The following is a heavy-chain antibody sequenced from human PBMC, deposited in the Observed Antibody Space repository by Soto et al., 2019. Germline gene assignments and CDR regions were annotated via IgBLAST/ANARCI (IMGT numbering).Heavy chain of an antibody. Sequence: GWSLRLSCAASGFTFISFGIHWVRQAPGKGLEWVAVISHDGRSKFYGDSVKGRFTVSRDNSKNILSLEMNSLRAEDTAVYYCAKDRGYCDSSSCYLGHAFDVWGQGTMVTVSS. CDR2: ISHDGRSK. V-gene: IGHV3-30*18. CDR3: AKDRGYCDSSSCYLGHAFDV. D-gene: IGHD2-2*01. CDR1: GFTFISFG. J-gene: IGHJ3*01.